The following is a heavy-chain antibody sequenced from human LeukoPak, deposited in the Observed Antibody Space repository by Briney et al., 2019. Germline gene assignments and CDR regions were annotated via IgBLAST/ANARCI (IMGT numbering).Heavy chain of an antibody. D-gene: IGHD6-19*01. CDR3: AKTPGHSGGWYYDAFDI. CDR1: GFTFSSYA. V-gene: IGHV3-23*01. CDR2: ISGSGGST. Sequence: HAGGSLRLSCAASGFTFSSYAMSWVRQAPGKGLEWVSAISGSGGSTYYADSVKGRFTISRDNSKNTLYLQMNSLRAEDTAVYYCAKTPGHSGGWYYDAFDIWGQGTMVTVSS. J-gene: IGHJ3*02.